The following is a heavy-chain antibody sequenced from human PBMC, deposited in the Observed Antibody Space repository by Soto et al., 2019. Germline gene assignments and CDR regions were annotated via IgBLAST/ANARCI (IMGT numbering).Heavy chain of an antibody. D-gene: IGHD2-15*01. V-gene: IGHV3-7*01. J-gene: IGHJ4*02. CDR3: ARDMTECSGGSCYIEFFDY. CDR1: GFTFSSYW. CDR2: IKQDGSEK. Sequence: EVQLVESGGGLVQPGGSLRLSCAASGFTFSSYWMSWVRQAPGKGLEWVANIKQDGSEKYYVDSVKGRFTISRHNAKNSLYLQMNSLRAEDTAVYYCARDMTECSGGSCYIEFFDYWGQGTLVTVSS.